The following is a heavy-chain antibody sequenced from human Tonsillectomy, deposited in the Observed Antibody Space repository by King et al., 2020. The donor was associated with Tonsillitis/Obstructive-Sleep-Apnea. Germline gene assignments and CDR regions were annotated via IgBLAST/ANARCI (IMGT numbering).Heavy chain of an antibody. CDR3: ARGPPLPQDYYMDV. CDR1: GYSFTNYW. V-gene: IGHV5-51*01. Sequence: QLVQSGAEVKKPGESLKISCKGSGYSFTNYWIVWWRQMPGKGLEWWWLINPGSSDNRYSPPFQGQVTISADKSIRTAYLLWSSLKASDTAMYYCARGPPLPQDYYMDVWGKGTTVTVSS. J-gene: IGHJ6*03. CDR2: INPGSSDN.